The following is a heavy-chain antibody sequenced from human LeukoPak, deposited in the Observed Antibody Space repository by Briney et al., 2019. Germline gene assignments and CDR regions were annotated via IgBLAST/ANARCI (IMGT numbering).Heavy chain of an antibody. CDR2: IYHSGST. V-gene: IGHV4-59*08. D-gene: IGHD6-19*01. Sequence: SETLSLTCTVSGGSISSYYWSWIRQPPGKGLEWIGSIYHSGSTYYNPSLKSRVTISVDTSKNQFSLKLSSVTAADTAVYYCASVLAGPADWFDPWGQGTLVTVSS. CDR1: GGSISSYY. J-gene: IGHJ5*02. CDR3: ASVLAGPADWFDP.